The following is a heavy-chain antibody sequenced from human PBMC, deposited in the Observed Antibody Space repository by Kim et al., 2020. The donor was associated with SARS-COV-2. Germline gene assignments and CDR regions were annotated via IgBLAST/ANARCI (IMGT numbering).Heavy chain of an antibody. V-gene: IGHV3-23*01. CDR2: ISGSAATT. D-gene: IGHD2-15*01. J-gene: IGHJ1*01. CDR1: GFTFSNYA. Sequence: GGSLRLSCAASGFTFSNYAMNWVRQSPGRGLEWVSVISGSAATTYFADSVRGRFTISRDDSKNTLYLRMNSLRAEDTAIYYCARNSGGSCYFSADGWGQG. CDR3: ARNSGGSCYFSADG.